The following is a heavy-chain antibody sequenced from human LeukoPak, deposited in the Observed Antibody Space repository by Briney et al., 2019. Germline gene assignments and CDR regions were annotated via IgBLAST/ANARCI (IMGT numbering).Heavy chain of an antibody. CDR2: IYHSGST. Sequence: PSETLSLTCTVSGGSINSTSYYWGWIRQPPGKGLEWIASIYHSGSTYYNPSLKSRLTISVDTSKNQFSLKLSSVTAADTAVYYCARPLRYAGTTSGKGGYFDYWGQGALVTVSS. V-gene: IGHV4-39*01. CDR3: ARPLRYAGTTSGKGGYFDY. CDR1: GGSINSTSYY. D-gene: IGHD1-26*01. J-gene: IGHJ4*02.